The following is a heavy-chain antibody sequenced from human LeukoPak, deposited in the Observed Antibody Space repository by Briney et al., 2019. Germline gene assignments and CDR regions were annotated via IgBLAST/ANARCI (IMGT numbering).Heavy chain of an antibody. J-gene: IGHJ4*02. CDR2: INPNSGGT. Sequence: APVKVSCKASGYTFTGYYMHWVRQAPGQGLEWMGWINPNSGGTNYAQKFQGRVTMTRDTSISTAYMELSRLRSDDTAVYYCARQAPPYDSSGYFDYWGQGTLVTVSS. CDR1: GYTFTGYY. V-gene: IGHV1-2*02. CDR3: ARQAPPYDSSGYFDY. D-gene: IGHD3-22*01.